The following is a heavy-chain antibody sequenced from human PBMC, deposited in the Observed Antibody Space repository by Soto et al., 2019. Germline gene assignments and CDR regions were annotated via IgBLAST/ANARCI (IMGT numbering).Heavy chain of an antibody. V-gene: IGHV1-24*01. D-gene: IGHD2-2*02. CDR1: GYTLNGLS. CDR2: LDPEDGET. Sequence: QVQVVQSGAEVKKPGASVKVSCKVSGYTLNGLSIHWVRQAPGKGLEWMGGLDPEDGETIYAQKFQGRVTMTKDTSRNTANMELSSLRSEDTAVYSCDIRATGRLESHFDYWGQGTLVTVSS. CDR3: DIRATGRLESHFDY. J-gene: IGHJ4*02.